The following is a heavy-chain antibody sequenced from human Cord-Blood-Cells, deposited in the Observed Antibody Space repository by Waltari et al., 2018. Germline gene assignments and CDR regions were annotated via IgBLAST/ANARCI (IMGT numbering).Heavy chain of an antibody. CDR3: ASPSIAARRGAFDI. Sequence: QVQLVQSGAEVKKPGSSVKVSCKASGGTFSSYVISWVRQAPGQGLEWMGGIIPIFGTANYAQKFQGRVTITADESTSTAYMELGRLRSEDTAVYYCASPSIAARRGAFDIWGQGTMVTVSS. CDR1: GGTFSSYV. CDR2: IIPIFGTA. D-gene: IGHD6-6*01. V-gene: IGHV1-69*12. J-gene: IGHJ3*02.